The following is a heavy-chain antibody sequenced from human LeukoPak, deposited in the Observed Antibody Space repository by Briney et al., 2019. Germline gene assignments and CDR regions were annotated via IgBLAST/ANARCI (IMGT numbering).Heavy chain of an antibody. CDR2: ISSSSSYI. CDR1: GFPFSRYS. Sequence: PGGSLRLSCAASGFPFSRYSMNWVRQASGKGLEWVSSISSSSSYIYYADSLKGRFTISRDNAKNTLYLQMNSLRAEDTAVYYCARDPPMEQLWSIFWYWGQGTLVTVSS. V-gene: IGHV3-21*01. CDR3: ARDPPMEQLWSIFWY. J-gene: IGHJ4*02. D-gene: IGHD5-18*01.